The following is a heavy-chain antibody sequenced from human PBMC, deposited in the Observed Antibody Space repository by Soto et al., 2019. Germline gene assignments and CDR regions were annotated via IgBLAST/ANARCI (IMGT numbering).Heavy chain of an antibody. Sequence: QVQLVESGGGVVQPGRSPRLSCAASGFTFSSYAMHWVRQAPGKGLEWVAVISYDGSNKYYADSVKGRFTIYRDNSKNTLYLQMNSLRAEDTAVYYCARDSVPLAARRYYGMDVWGQGTTVTVSS. CDR3: ARDSVPLAARRYYGMDV. CDR2: ISYDGSNK. CDR1: GFTFSSYA. D-gene: IGHD6-6*01. J-gene: IGHJ6*02. V-gene: IGHV3-30-3*01.